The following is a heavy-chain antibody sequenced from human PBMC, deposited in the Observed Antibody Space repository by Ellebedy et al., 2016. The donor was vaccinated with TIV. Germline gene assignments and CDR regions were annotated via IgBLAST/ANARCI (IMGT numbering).Heavy chain of an antibody. CDR1: GFSLRNARMG. CDR2: IFSNDEK. Sequence: SGPTLVXPTETLTLTCTVSGFSLRNARMGVSWIRQPPGKALEWLAHIFSNDEKSYSTSLKSRLTISKDTSKSQVVLTMTNMDPVDTATYYCARMETVTTTVWVYYYGMDVWGQGTTVTVSS. CDR3: ARMETVTTTVWVYYYGMDV. V-gene: IGHV2-26*01. J-gene: IGHJ6*02. D-gene: IGHD4-17*01.